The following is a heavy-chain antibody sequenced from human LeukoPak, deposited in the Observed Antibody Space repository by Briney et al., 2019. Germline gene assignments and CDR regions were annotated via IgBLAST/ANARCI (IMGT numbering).Heavy chain of an antibody. D-gene: IGHD2-15*01. CDR3: SRDPAGYPDY. Sequence: GASVKVSCKTSRATFRIYGITWVRQVPGQGLEWMGRIIPIHGVAHTAQRFQGRVNITADESTNTIYMEVSSLRSEDTAMYYCSRDPAGYPDYWGQGTLVTVTS. V-gene: IGHV1-69*04. CDR1: RATFRIYG. J-gene: IGHJ4*02. CDR2: IIPIHGVA.